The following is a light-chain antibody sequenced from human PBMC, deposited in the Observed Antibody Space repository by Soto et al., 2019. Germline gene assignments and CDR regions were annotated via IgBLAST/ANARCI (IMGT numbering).Light chain of an antibody. CDR1: QSVGSY. V-gene: IGKV3D-11*02. Sequence: PGERATLSFRASQSVGSYLAWYQQKPGQAPRLLIYDASTRATGIPARFSGSGSGTDFTLTISSLESQDSAVYHCQQRSNWHSITFGQGTRLEIK. CDR3: QQRSNWHSIT. CDR2: DAS. J-gene: IGKJ5*01.